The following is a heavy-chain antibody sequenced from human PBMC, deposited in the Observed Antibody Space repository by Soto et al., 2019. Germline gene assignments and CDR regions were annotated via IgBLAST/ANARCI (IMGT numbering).Heavy chain of an antibody. D-gene: IGHD2-21*01. CDR3: APGMEHKLGLFDV. CDR2: IYYNGAT. V-gene: IGHV4-59*11. J-gene: IGHJ4*02. CDR1: GGPISGLY. Sequence: QVQLQESGPGLVRPSETLSVTCTVSGGPISGLYWSWIRQSPGKGPEWIGYIYYNGATNFNPSLKSRPPLSVDTSKNQFPLHPDSVTAAEPAMYFCAPGMEHKLGLFDVWGRGILVSVSS.